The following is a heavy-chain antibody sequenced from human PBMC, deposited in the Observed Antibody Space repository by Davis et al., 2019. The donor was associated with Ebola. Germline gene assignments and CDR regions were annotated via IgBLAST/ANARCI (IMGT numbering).Heavy chain of an antibody. CDR1: GFIVSDKY. CDR3: ARHVNGDFWYFDL. CDR2: IYRDERT. V-gene: IGHV3-53*01. D-gene: IGHD4-17*01. J-gene: IGHJ2*01. Sequence: PGGSLRLSCAASGFIVSDKYMSWVRQAPGKGLEWVSVIYRDERTYYADSVKGRFTVSRDNSENMLYLQMSTLRAEDTAVYYCARHVNGDFWYFDLWGRGTRVTVSS.